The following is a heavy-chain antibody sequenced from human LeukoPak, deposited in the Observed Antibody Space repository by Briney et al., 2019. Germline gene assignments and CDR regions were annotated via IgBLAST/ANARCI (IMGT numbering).Heavy chain of an antibody. V-gene: IGHV1-2*02. CDR2: INPNSGDT. CDR3: AGEYCSGGSCRQGFDY. J-gene: IGHJ4*02. D-gene: IGHD2-15*01. CDR1: GYTFTDYY. Sequence: ASVKVSCKASGYTFTDYYMHWVRQAPGQGLEWMGWINPNSGDTNHAQNFQGRVTLTRDTSISTAYMELSSLRADDSAVYYCAGEYCSGGSCRQGFDYWGQGTLVTVSS.